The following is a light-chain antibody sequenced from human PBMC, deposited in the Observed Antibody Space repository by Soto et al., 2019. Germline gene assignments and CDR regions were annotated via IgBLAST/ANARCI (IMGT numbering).Light chain of an antibody. CDR1: QSVSSSY. Sequence: EIVLTQSPGTLSLSPGERATLSCRASQSVSSSYLAWYQQKPGQAPRLIIYGASSRATGIPDRFSGSGSGTDFTLTISRLEPEDFAVYYCQQYGSSRPYTFGQGTKLEIK. J-gene: IGKJ2*01. CDR3: QQYGSSRPYT. V-gene: IGKV3-20*01. CDR2: GAS.